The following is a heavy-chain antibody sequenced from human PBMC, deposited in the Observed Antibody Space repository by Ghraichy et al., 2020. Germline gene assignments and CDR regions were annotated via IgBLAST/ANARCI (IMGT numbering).Heavy chain of an antibody. Sequence: SETLSLTCTVSGGSISSSSYYWGWIRQPPGKGLEWIGSIYYSGSTYYNPSLKSRVTISVDTSKNQFSLKLSSVTAADTAVYYCARDGGSIRVRGGQNGEGWFDPWGQGTLVTVSS. CDR3: ARDGGSIRVRGGQNGEGWFDP. V-gene: IGHV4-39*07. J-gene: IGHJ5*02. D-gene: IGHD3-10*01. CDR1: GGSISSSSYY. CDR2: IYYSGST.